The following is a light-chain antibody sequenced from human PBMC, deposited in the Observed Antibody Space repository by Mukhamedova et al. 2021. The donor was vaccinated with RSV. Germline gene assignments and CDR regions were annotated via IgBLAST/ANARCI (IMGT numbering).Light chain of an antibody. V-gene: IGKV1-5*01. Sequence: WYQRRVHGKAPKVLIFDASSLKTGVPSRFSGSGSGTEFTLTITSLQPDDFATYYCQQFGDFATFGGGIKVEVK. J-gene: IGKJ4*01. CDR2: DAS. CDR3: QQFGDFAT.